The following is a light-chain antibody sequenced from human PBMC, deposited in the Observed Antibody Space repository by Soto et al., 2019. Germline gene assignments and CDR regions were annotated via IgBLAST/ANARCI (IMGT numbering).Light chain of an antibody. CDR3: QQYYNWPPVT. CDR1: QSVGST. CDR2: GAS. V-gene: IGKV3-15*01. Sequence: ETVLTQSPTTLSVSPGERATLSCRTSQSVGSTLAWYQQKPGQAPRLLIYGASTRATGVPARFSAGGSGTDFILTISSPQSEDFAVYYCQQYYNWPPVTFGQGTKLEIK. J-gene: IGKJ2*01.